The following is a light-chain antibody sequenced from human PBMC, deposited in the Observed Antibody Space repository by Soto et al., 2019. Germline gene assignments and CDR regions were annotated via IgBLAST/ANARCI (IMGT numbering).Light chain of an antibody. CDR1: SSDVGSHNL. CDR3: GSYGGSRAV. V-gene: IGLV2-23*02. CDR2: EVS. Sequence: QSVLTQPASVSGSPGQSITISCTGTSSDVGSHNLVSWYQQHPGQAPKPMIYEVSKRPLGVSARFSASKSGNTASLTISWRQAEYEADYFCGSYGGSRAVFGGGTPLTVL. J-gene: IGLJ7*01.